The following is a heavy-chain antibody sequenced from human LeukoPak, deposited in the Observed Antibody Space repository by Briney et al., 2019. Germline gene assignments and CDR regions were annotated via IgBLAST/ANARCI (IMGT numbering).Heavy chain of an antibody. V-gene: IGHV4-39*01. CDR1: GGSISSSSFY. CDR3: ATQNPYYFDY. Sequence: SGTLSLTCTVSGGSISSSSFYWGWIRQPPGKGLEWIGNSYYSGSTYYNPSLKSRVTISVDTFKNQFSLRLSSVTAADTAVYYCATQNPYYFDYWGQGTLVTVSS. D-gene: IGHD2/OR15-2a*01. J-gene: IGHJ4*02. CDR2: SYYSGST.